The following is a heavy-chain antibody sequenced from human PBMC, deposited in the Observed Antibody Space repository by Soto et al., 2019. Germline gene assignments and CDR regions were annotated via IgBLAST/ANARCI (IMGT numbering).Heavy chain of an antibody. CDR3: ARDPNNWFDP. Sequence: SQTLSLTCAISVDSVSSNSAAWISIRQSPSRGLEWLGRTYYRSKCYNDYAASVKSRITINPNTSKNQFSLQLRSVTPEDTAIYYCARDPNNWFDPWGQGTVVTVSS. CDR1: VDSVSSNSAA. V-gene: IGHV6-1*01. J-gene: IGHJ5*02. CDR2: TYYRSKCYN.